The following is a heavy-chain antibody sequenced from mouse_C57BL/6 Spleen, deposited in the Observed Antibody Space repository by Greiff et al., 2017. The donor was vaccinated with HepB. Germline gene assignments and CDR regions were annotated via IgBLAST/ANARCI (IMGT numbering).Heavy chain of an antibody. Sequence: VKLVESGAELARPGASVKLSCKASGYTFTSYGISWVKQRTGQGLEWIGEIYPRSGNTYYNEKFKGKATLTADKSSSTAYMELRSLTSEDSAVYFCARGGDYDFYYFDYWGQGTTLTVSS. D-gene: IGHD2-4*01. CDR1: GYTFTSYG. J-gene: IGHJ2*01. CDR3: ARGGDYDFYYFDY. V-gene: IGHV1-81*01. CDR2: IYPRSGNT.